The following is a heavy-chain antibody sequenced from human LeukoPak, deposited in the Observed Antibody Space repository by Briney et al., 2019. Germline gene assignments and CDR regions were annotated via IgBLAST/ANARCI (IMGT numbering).Heavy chain of an antibody. D-gene: IGHD6-19*01. J-gene: IGHJ4*02. Sequence: PRGSLRLSCAASGFTFSSYSMNWVRQAPGKGLEWVSSISSSSSYIYYADSVKGRFTISRDNAKNSLYLQMNSLRAEDTAVYYCARDWHSSGYVGGYWGQGTLVTVSS. CDR3: ARDWHSSGYVGGY. CDR1: GFTFSSYS. CDR2: ISSSSSYI. V-gene: IGHV3-21*01.